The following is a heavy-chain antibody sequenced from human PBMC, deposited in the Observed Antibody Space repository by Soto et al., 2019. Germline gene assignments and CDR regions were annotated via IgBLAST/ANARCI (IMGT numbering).Heavy chain of an antibody. Sequence: SETLSLTCTVSGGSISSGGYYWSWIRQHPGKGLEWIGYIYYSGSTYYNPSLKSRVTISVDTSKNQFSLKLSSVTAADTAVYYCARSPGGLSNFDYWGQGTRVTVAS. J-gene: IGHJ4*02. CDR1: GGSISSGGYY. CDR3: ARSPGGLSNFDY. CDR2: IYYSGST. V-gene: IGHV4-31*03. D-gene: IGHD2-2*01.